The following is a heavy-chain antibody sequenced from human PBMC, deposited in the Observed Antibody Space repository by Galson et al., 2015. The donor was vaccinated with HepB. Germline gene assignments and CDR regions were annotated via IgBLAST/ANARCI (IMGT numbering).Heavy chain of an antibody. J-gene: IGHJ4*02. V-gene: IGHV6-1*01. CDR3: AREIHKYFYDSSGYDY. D-gene: IGHD3-22*01. CDR2: TYYRSKWYN. Sequence: CAISGDSVSNNYAAWNWIRQSPSRGLEWLGRTYYRSKWYNDYANSVKSRVTINSDTSKNQFSPHLKSVTPDDTAVYYCAREIHKYFYDSSGYDYWGQGSLVTVSS. CDR1: GDSVSNNYAA.